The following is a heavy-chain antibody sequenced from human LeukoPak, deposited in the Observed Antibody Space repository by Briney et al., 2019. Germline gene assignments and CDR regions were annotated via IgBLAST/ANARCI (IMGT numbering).Heavy chain of an antibody. CDR2: ISHDGINQ. CDR3: TLTTFGVVYYFDY. Sequence: GGSLRLSCAASGFTFSTSAMNWVRQVPGKGLECVALISHDGINQYYADSVKGRFIISRDNSKNTLYLQLNSLRLEDTAVYYCTLTTFGVVYYFDYWGQGTLVTVSS. J-gene: IGHJ4*02. CDR1: GFTFSTSA. V-gene: IGHV3-30*03. D-gene: IGHD1/OR15-1a*01.